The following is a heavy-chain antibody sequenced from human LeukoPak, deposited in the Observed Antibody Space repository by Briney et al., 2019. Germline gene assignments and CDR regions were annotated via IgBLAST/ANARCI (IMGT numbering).Heavy chain of an antibody. CDR1: GFTVSSNY. J-gene: IGHJ4*02. D-gene: IGHD4-11*01. V-gene: IGHV3-23*01. CDR3: AKGVTTVPPGEIDY. CDR2: ISGSGGST. Sequence: PGGSLRLSCAASGFTVSSNYMSWVRQAPGKGLEWVSAISGSGGSTYYADSVKGRFTIPRDNSKNTLYLQMNSLRAEDTAVYYCAKGVTTVPPGEIDYWGQGTLVTVSS.